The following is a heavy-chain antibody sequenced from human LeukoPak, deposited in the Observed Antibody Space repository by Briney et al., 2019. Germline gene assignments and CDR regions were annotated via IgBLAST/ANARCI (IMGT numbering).Heavy chain of an antibody. V-gene: IGHV4-4*07. J-gene: IGHJ4*02. Sequence: PSETLSLTCSVSGGSISSYYWSWIRPPAGKGLEWIGRIYTSGSTNYNPSLKSRVTMSVDTSKNQFSLKLSSVTAADTAVYYCARGNMVRGVIHFDYWGQGTLVTVSS. D-gene: IGHD3-10*01. CDR2: IYTSGST. CDR1: GGSISSYY. CDR3: ARGNMVRGVIHFDY.